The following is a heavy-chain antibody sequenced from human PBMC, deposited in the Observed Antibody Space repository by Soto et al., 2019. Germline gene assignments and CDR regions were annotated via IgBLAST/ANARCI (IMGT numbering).Heavy chain of an antibody. D-gene: IGHD4-17*01. CDR1: GFTFSSYG. Sequence: QVQLVESGGGVVQPGRSLRLSCAASGFTFSSYGMHWVRQAPGKGLEWVAVIWYDGSNKYYADSVKGRFTISGDNSKNTRALQMNSLRAEDTALYYCARDKGAYADLRWCFDLWGRGTLVTVSS. CDR3: ARDKGAYADLRWCFDL. CDR2: IWYDGSNK. J-gene: IGHJ2*01. V-gene: IGHV3-33*01.